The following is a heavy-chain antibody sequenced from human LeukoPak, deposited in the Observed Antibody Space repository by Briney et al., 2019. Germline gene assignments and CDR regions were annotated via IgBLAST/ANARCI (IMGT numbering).Heavy chain of an antibody. J-gene: IGHJ6*02. V-gene: IGHV6-1*01. D-gene: IGHD5-12*01. CDR1: GDSVSSNSAA. Sequence: SQTLSLTCAISGDSVSSNSAAWNWIRQSPSRGLEWLGRTYYRSKWYNDYAVSVKSRITINPDTSKNQFSLQLNSVTPEDTAVYYCARDLREEVVAETYYYYGMDVWGQGTTVTVSS. CDR2: TYYRSKWYN. CDR3: ARDLREEVVAETYYYYGMDV.